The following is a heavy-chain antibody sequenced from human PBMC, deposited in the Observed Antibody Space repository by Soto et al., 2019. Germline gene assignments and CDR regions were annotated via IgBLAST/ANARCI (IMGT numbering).Heavy chain of an antibody. CDR2: ISGSGGST. V-gene: IGHV3-23*01. J-gene: IGHJ4*02. D-gene: IGHD4-17*01. CDR1: GFTFSSYA. CDR3: ARLSLIPQSHGGPFDY. Sequence: QTGGSLRLSCAASGFTFSSYAMSWVRQAPGKGLEWVSAISGSGGSTYYADSVKGRFTISRDNSKNTLYLQMNSLRAEDTAVYYCARLSLIPQSHGGPFDYWGQGTLVTVSS.